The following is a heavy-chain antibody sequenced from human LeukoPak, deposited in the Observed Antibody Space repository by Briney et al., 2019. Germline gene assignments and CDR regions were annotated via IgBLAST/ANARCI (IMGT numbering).Heavy chain of an antibody. CDR1: GFTFSSYA. D-gene: IGHD2-15*01. V-gene: IGHV3-23*01. CDR3: AKDGGHCSGGSCYRFDY. J-gene: IGHJ4*02. CDR2: ISGSGGST. Sequence: QTGGSLRLSCAASGFTFSSYAMSWVRQAPGRGLEWVSGISGSGGSTYYADYVKGRFTISRDNSKNTLYLQMNSLRAEDTAVYYCAKDGGHCSGGSCYRFDYWGQGTLVTVSS.